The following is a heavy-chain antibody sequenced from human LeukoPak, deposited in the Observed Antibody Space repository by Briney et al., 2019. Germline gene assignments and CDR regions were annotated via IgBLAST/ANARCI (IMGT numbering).Heavy chain of an antibody. D-gene: IGHD3-22*01. CDR3: ARDRHHASSVYYLADFDY. J-gene: IGHJ4*02. CDR2: IYHSGST. CDR1: GGSISSSNW. Sequence: SGTLSLTCAVSGGSISSSNWRSWVRPPPGKGLGWIGEIYHSGSTNYNPSLKSRVTISVDKSKNQFSLNLSSETAADTAVYYCARDRHHASSVYYLADFDYWGQGTLVTVSS. V-gene: IGHV4-4*02.